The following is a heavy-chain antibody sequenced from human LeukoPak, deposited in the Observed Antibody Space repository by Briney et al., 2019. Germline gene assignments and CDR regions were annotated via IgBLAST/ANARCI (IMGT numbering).Heavy chain of an antibody. CDR2: LTGGSDNS. J-gene: IGHJ5*02. CDR1: GFTFSSSA. D-gene: IGHD1-1*01. Sequence: GGSLRLSCAASGFTFSSSAMTWVRQAPEKGLEWVSSLTGGSDNSEHADSVKGRFSISRDNSKNTLYLQMNSLTAEDTAVYYCVRGWQQLGSWGRGTLVTVSS. V-gene: IGHV3-23*01. CDR3: VRGWQQLGS.